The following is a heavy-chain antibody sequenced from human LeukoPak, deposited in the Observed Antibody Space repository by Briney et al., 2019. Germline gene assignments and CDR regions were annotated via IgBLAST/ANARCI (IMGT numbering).Heavy chain of an antibody. V-gene: IGHV4-59*01. Sequence: PSETLSLTCTVSGGSISSYYWNWIRQPPGKGLEWIGYIYYSGSTNYNPSLKSRVTISVDTSKNQFSLKLSSVTAADTAVYYCARAPRGPYFFDYWGQGTLVTVSS. CDR2: IYYSGST. CDR3: ARAPRGPYFFDY. J-gene: IGHJ4*02. CDR1: GGSISSYY.